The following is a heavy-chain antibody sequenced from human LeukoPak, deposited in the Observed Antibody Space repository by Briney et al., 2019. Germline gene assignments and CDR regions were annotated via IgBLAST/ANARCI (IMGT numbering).Heavy chain of an antibody. D-gene: IGHD2-2*01. CDR3: ARGVPGFYYFDY. CDR2: ISGSSATK. V-gene: IGHV3-23*01. J-gene: IGHJ4*02. Sequence: PGGSLRLSCVVSGLTFSRETMGWVRQAPGKGLEWVSVISGSSATKKYGDSVKGRFTISRDNSENTLYLQMNSLRAEDTAVYFCARGVPGFYYFDYWGQGTLVTVSS. CDR1: GLTFSRET.